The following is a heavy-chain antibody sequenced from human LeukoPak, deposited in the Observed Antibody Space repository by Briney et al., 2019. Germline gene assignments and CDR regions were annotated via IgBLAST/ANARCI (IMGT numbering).Heavy chain of an antibody. V-gene: IGHV3-48*01. J-gene: IGHJ3*02. CDR3: AREKVRGVIITLSAFDI. CDR2: ISSSSSTI. Sequence: GGSLRLSCAASGFTFSSYAMHWVRQAPGKGLEWVSYISSSSSTIYYADSVKGRFTISRDNAKNSLYLQMNSLRAEDTAVYYCAREKVRGVIITLSAFDIWGQGTMVTVPS. CDR1: GFTFSSYA. D-gene: IGHD3-10*01.